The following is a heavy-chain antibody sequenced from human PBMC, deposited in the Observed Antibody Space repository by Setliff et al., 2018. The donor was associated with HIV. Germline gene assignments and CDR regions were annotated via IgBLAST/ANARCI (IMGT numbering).Heavy chain of an antibody. CDR3: ARGFEGFDS. Sequence: SETLSLTCTVSGVSITSHYWNWIRQSPGKGLEWIGFGHHSGHTRQNPSLKSRVTISVDRSKNQFSLKLRAETAADTAVYYCARGFEGFDSWGQGTLVTVSS. CDR1: GVSITSHY. V-gene: IGHV4-4*09. CDR2: GHHSGHT. J-gene: IGHJ4*02. D-gene: IGHD3-3*01.